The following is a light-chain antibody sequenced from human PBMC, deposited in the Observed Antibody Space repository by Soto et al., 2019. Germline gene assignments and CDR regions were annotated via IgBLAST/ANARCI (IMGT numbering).Light chain of an antibody. Sequence: DIQMTQSPSTLSASVGDRVTITCRASQSISTWLAWYQQKPGKAPKLLIYKASTLESGVPSRFSGSGSGKKFPPTISRLQPDDFATYYCQQYNRYWTVGQGTKVEIK. J-gene: IGKJ1*01. CDR3: QQYNRYWT. CDR2: KAS. V-gene: IGKV1-5*03. CDR1: QSISTW.